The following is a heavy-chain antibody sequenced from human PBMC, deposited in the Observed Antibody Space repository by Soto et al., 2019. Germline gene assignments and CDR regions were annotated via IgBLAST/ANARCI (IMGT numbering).Heavy chain of an antibody. V-gene: IGHV1-69*13. CDR2: IIPIFGTA. CDR1: GCTFSSYA. CDR3: ARGRYYYGSGTNA. Sequence: AAVKVSCKASGCTFSSYASSWVRQAPGQGLEWMGGIIPIFGTANYAQKFQGRVTITADESTSTAYMELSSLRSEDTAVYYCARGRYYYGSGTNAWGQGTLVTVSS. J-gene: IGHJ5*02. D-gene: IGHD3-10*01.